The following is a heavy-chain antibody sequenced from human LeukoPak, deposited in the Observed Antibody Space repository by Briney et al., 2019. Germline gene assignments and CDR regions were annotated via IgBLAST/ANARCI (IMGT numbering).Heavy chain of an antibody. D-gene: IGHD5-12*01. J-gene: IGHJ4*02. V-gene: IGHV1-46*01. CDR2: INPSGGST. CDR3: ARGAPITRIGAGRFDY. CDR1: GYSLTNYY. Sequence: AASVKVSCKAFGYSLTNYYVHWVRQAPGQGLEWMGEINPSGGSTSYAQKFQGRITVTRDTYTNTVYMDLSSLRSEDTATYYCARGAPITRIGAGRFDYWGQGSLLTVAS.